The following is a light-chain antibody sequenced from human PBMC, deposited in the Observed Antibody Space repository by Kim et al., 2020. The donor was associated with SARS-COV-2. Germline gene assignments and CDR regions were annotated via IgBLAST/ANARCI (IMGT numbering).Light chain of an antibody. V-gene: IGLV1-40*01. CDR2: GDI. CDR1: NIGPAYD. CDR3: QTYDSGHVV. J-gene: IGLJ2*01. Sequence: GAPGQTVPITGTGPNIGPAYDVPWYQQFPGSAPKLLIYGDIHRPSGVPDRFSGSKSGTSASLAITGLQGEDEADYFCQTYDSGHVVFGGGTQLTVL.